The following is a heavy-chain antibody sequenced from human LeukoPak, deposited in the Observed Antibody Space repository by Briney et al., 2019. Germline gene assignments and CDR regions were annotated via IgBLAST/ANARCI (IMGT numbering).Heavy chain of an antibody. Sequence: SVKVSCTASGYTFTSYGISWVRQAPGQGLEWMGGIIPIFGTANYAQKFQGRVTITADKSTSTAYMELSSLRSEDTAVYYCARAWGLTVTTVIFDYWGQGTLVTVSS. V-gene: IGHV1-69*06. CDR1: GYTFTSYG. CDR3: ARAWGLTVTTVIFDY. J-gene: IGHJ4*02. D-gene: IGHD4-17*01. CDR2: IIPIFGTA.